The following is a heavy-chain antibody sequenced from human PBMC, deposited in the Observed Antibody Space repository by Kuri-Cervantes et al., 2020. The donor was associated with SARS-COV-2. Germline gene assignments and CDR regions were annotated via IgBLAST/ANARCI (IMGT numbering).Heavy chain of an antibody. CDR1: GFTFSSYW. D-gene: IGHD2-2*01. CDR2: ISGSGGST. V-gene: IGHV3-23*01. Sequence: GESLKISCAASGFTFSSYWMSWVRQAPGKGLEWVSAISGSGGSTYYADSVKGRFTISRDNSKNTLYLQMNSLKTEDTAVYYCTTDIVVVPAARVDYYYMDVWGKGTTVTVSS. J-gene: IGHJ6*03. CDR3: TTDIVVVPAARVDYYYMDV.